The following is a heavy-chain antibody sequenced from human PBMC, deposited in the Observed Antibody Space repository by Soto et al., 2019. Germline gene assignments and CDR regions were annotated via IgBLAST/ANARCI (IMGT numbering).Heavy chain of an antibody. CDR2: ISFDGSNT. J-gene: IGHJ4*02. CDR3: ARDGDNYYDSSGPTDY. D-gene: IGHD3-22*01. CDR1: GSTFRSYG. V-gene: IGHV3-30*03. Sequence: GGSLRLSCAASGSTFRSYGIHWVRQAPGKGLQWVATISFDGSNTHYADSVKGRFTISRDNSKNTLYLQMNSLRAEDTAVYYCARDGDNYYDSSGPTDYWGQGTLVTVSS.